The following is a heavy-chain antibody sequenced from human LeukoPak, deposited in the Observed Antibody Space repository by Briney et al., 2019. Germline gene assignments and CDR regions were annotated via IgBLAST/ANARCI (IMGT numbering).Heavy chain of an antibody. D-gene: IGHD3-10*01. CDR1: GFTFSGSA. J-gene: IGHJ6*03. CDR3: TRHVRFGEYYYYYYMDV. CDR2: IRSKANSDAT. Sequence: PGGSLRLSCAASGFTFSGSAMHWVRQASGKGLEWVGRIRSKANSDATAYAASVKGRFTISRDDSKNTAYLQMNSLKTEDTAVYYCTRHVRFGEYYYYYYMDVWGKGTTVTVSS. V-gene: IGHV3-73*01.